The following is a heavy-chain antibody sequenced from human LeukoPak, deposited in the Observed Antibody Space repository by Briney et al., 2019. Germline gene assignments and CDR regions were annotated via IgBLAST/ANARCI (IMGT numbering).Heavy chain of an antibody. Sequence: GGSLRLSCAASGFTFRSYAMSWVRQAPGKGLEWVSAISGSGGSTYYADSVKGRFTISRDNSKNTLYLQMNSLRAEDTAVYYCAKEYGSGSYLIPYYFDYWGQGTLVTVSS. J-gene: IGHJ4*02. CDR3: AKEYGSGSYLIPYYFDY. CDR1: GFTFRSYA. V-gene: IGHV3-23*01. CDR2: ISGSGGST. D-gene: IGHD3-10*01.